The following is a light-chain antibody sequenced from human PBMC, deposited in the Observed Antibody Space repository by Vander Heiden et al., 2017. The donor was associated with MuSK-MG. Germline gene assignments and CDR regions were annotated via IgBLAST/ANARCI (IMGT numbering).Light chain of an antibody. Sequence: EIVLTQSPDFQSVTPKEKVTLTCRASQSIGTSLHWYQQKPDQSPKLLIKYASQSISGVPSRFTASRSGTDFTLTINGLEAEHAAAYYSQDRSNFPPTFQQGTKAEIK. CDR1: QSIGTS. CDR2: YAS. V-gene: IGKV6D-21*02. CDR3: QDRSNFPPT. J-gene: IGKJ1*01.